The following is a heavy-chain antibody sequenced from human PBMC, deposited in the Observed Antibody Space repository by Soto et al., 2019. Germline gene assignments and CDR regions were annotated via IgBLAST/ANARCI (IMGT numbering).Heavy chain of an antibody. Sequence: EVQLLESGGGLVQPGGSLRLSCAASGFTFSSYAMSWVRQAPGKGLEWVSAISGSGGSTYYADSVQGRFTISRDNSKNALYLQMNSLRAEDTAVYYCANSSNWGYSVYWGQGTLVTVSS. CDR3: ANSSNWGYSVY. CDR1: GFTFSSYA. V-gene: IGHV3-23*01. J-gene: IGHJ4*02. CDR2: ISGSGGST. D-gene: IGHD7-27*01.